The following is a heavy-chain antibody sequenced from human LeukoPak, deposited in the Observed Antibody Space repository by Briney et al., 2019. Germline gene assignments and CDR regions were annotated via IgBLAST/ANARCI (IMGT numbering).Heavy chain of an antibody. Sequence: GGSLRLSCAASGFTFSSYSMNWVRQAPGKGLEWVSSISSSSSYTYYADSVKGRFTISRDNAKNSLYLQMNSLRAEDTAVYYCARTPAIVVVPAAMEYYFDYWGQGTLVTVSS. V-gene: IGHV3-21*01. CDR2: ISSSSSYT. CDR3: ARTPAIVVVPAAMEYYFDY. J-gene: IGHJ4*02. D-gene: IGHD2-2*01. CDR1: GFTFSSYS.